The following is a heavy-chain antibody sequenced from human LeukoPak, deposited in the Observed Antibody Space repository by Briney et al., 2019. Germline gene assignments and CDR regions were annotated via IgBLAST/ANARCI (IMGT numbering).Heavy chain of an antibody. CDR1: GGSISSYY. CDR3: AREGWLPQYFQH. D-gene: IGHD3-22*01. CDR2: IYYSGST. V-gene: IGHV4-59*01. J-gene: IGHJ1*01. Sequence: PSEILSLTCTVSGGSISSYYWSWIRQPPGRGLEWIGYIYYSGSTNYNPSLKSRVTISVDTSKNQFSLKLSSVTAADTAVYYCAREGWLPQYFQHWGQGTLVTVSS.